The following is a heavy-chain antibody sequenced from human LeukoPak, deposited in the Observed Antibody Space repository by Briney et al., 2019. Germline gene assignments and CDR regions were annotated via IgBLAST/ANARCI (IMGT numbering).Heavy chain of an antibody. CDR2: ISYDGSNK. CDR1: GFTFSSYA. Sequence: GGSLRLSCAASGFTFSSYAMHWVRQAPGKGLEWVAVISYDGSNKYYADSVKGRFTISRDNSKNTLYLQMNSLRSEDTAVYYCASYSSSWYGNWFDPWGQGTLVTVSS. D-gene: IGHD6-13*01. V-gene: IGHV3-30*04. J-gene: IGHJ5*02. CDR3: ASYSSSWYGNWFDP.